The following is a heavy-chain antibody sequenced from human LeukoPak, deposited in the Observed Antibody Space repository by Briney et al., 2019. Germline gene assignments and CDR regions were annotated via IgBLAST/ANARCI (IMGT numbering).Heavy chain of an antibody. J-gene: IGHJ6*03. D-gene: IGHD6-6*01. CDR1: GGTFSSYA. Sequence: ASVKVSCKASGGTFSSYAISWVRQAPGQGLEWMGGIIPIFGTANYAQKFQGRVTITTDESTSTAYMELSSLRSEDTAVYYCATSIAARRDYYYYYMDVWGKGTTVTVSS. CDR3: ATSIAARRDYYYYYMDV. CDR2: IIPIFGTA. V-gene: IGHV1-69*05.